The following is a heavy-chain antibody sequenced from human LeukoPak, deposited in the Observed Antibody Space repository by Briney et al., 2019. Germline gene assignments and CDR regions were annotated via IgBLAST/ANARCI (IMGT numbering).Heavy chain of an antibody. D-gene: IGHD3-10*01. J-gene: IGHJ4*02. CDR2: ISGSGGST. Sequence: PGGSLRLSCAASGFTFSSYAMSWVRQAPGKGLEWVSAISGSGGSTYYADSVKGRFTISRDNSKNTLYLQMNSLRAEDTAIYYCAKDGPNYGSGSSDYWGRGTLVTVSS. V-gene: IGHV3-23*01. CDR3: AKDGPNYGSGSSDY. CDR1: GFTFSSYA.